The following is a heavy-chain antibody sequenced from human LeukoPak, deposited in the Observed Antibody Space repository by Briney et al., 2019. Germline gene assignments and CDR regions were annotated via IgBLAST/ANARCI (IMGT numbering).Heavy chain of an antibody. J-gene: IGHJ4*02. V-gene: IGHV4-59*01. D-gene: IGHD2-2*01. Sequence: SETLSLTCTVSGGSISSYYWNWIRQPPGKGLEWIGFIYYTGSTNYSPSLKSRVTISEETSKNQISLKLSSVTAADTAVYYCASRHLGYCSSTSCPPGYFDYWGQGTLVTVSS. CDR3: ASRHLGYCSSTSCPPGYFDY. CDR2: IYYTGST. CDR1: GGSISSYY.